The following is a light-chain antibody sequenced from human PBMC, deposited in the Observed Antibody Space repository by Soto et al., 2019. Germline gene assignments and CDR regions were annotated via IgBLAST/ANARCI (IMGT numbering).Light chain of an antibody. CDR3: QQRNNGPI. CDR1: QSISNY. CDR2: DAS. Sequence: DIVLTQSPAPLSLSPGERATLSCRASQSISNYLAWYQQQPGQAPSLLIYDASNRATGITVTFSDSGSRTDFTLIISSLESEDFSVYYWQQRNNGPIFGQGTRLEIK. J-gene: IGKJ5*01. V-gene: IGKV3-11*01.